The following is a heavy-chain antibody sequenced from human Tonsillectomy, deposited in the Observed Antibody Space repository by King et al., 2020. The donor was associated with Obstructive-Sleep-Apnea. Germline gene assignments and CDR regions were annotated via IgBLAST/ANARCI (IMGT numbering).Heavy chain of an antibody. D-gene: IGHD4-17*01. CDR3: ARRDVIYGDYFPQPFHY. Sequence: TLKESGPTLVKPPQTLTLTCTFSGFSLSTSGVGVGWIRQPPGKALEWLGLIYWDDDKRYSPSLKSRLTITKDTSKNQVVLTMTNMDPVDTATYYCARRDVIYGDYFPQPFHYWGQGTLVTVSS. V-gene: IGHV2-5*02. J-gene: IGHJ4*02. CDR1: GFSLSTSGVG. CDR2: IYWDDDK.